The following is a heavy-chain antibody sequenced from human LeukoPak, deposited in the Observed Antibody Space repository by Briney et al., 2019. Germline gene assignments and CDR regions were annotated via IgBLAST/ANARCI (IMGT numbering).Heavy chain of an antibody. V-gene: IGHV1-2*02. D-gene: IGHD2-15*01. J-gene: IGHJ4*02. Sequence: SVKVSCKAFGYKLTDNWIHWVLQAPGQGLEWMGWINTKTGATNIAQKFQGRVTMTRDTSVNTAYIEMSRLTSDDTAVYFCARGVVACPNWGQGTLVTVSS. CDR1: GYKLTDNW. CDR3: ARGVVACPN. CDR2: INTKTGAT.